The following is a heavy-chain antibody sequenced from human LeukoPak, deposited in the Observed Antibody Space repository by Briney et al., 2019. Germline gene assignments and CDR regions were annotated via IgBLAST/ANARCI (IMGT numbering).Heavy chain of an antibody. CDR1: GYMFTDYY. V-gene: IGHV1-2*02. CDR3: ATPLKGVGGRDY. J-gene: IGHJ4*02. Sequence: ASVKVSCKASGYMFTDYYIHWVRRAPGQGLEWMGWMNPDNGDTNYAQKFQGRVAMTRDTSITTAYMELSSLRSDDTAVYYCATPLKGVGGRDYWGQGTLVTVSS. D-gene: IGHD1-26*01. CDR2: MNPDNGDT.